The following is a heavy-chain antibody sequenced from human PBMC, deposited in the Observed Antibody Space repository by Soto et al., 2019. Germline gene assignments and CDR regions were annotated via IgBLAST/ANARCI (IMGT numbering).Heavy chain of an antibody. J-gene: IGHJ4*02. Sequence: EVQLLESGGGLIQPGGSLRLSCAASGFTFSNYAMTWVRQAPGKGLEWVSAISGRGDKTYYADSVKGRFTISRDNSKNTFFLQMNSLRAEDTAIYYCAVPASNYVPGVFHYWGQGTLVSVSS. CDR1: GFTFSNYA. D-gene: IGHD4-4*01. CDR3: AVPASNYVPGVFHY. CDR2: ISGRGDKT. V-gene: IGHV3-23*01.